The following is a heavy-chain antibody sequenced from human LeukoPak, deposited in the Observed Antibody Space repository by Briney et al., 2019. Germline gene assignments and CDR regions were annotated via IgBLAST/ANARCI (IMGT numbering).Heavy chain of an antibody. CDR3: VRARNWFDP. J-gene: IGHJ5*02. V-gene: IGHV1-8*01. CDR2: MKPKSGNL. Sequence: GASVKVSCRTSGYTFINYDINWVRQAAGQGLEWMGWMKPKSGNLGSAQKFQGRITLTKDISINTAYLELSNLRSDDTGVYYCVRARNWFDPWGQGTLVTVSS. CDR1: GYTFINYD.